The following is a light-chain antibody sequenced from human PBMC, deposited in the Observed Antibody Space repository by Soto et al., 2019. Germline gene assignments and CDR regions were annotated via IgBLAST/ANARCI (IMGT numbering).Light chain of an antibody. V-gene: IGLV2-8*01. Sequence: QSVLTQPPSASGSPGQSVTISCTGTSSEVGGYNYVPWYQQYPGKAPKLMIYEVSKRPSGVPDRFSGSKSGNTASLTVSGLQAEDEADYYCSSYAGGNNPFVFGTGTKVTVL. CDR1: SSEVGGYNY. J-gene: IGLJ1*01. CDR3: SSYAGGNNPFV. CDR2: EVS.